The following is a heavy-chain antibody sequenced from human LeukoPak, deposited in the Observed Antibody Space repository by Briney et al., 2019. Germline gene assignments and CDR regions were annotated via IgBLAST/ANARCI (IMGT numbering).Heavy chain of an antibody. V-gene: IGHV3-7*05. CDR3: ARGRQWLTKGYFDY. CDR2: IKQDGREE. D-gene: IGHD6-19*01. Sequence: GGSLRLSCAVSGFTFKNYRMNWVRQAPGKGLEWVANIKQDGREEYYVDSVKGRFTISRDNAKNSLYLQMNSLRAEDTAVYYCARGRQWLTKGYFDYWGQGTLVTVSS. CDR1: GFTFKNYR. J-gene: IGHJ4*02.